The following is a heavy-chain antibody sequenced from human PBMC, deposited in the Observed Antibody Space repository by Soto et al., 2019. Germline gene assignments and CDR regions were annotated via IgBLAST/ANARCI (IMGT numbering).Heavy chain of an antibody. Sequence: PGGSLRLSCAASGFTFSSYAMSWVRQAPGKGLEWVSAISGSGGSTYYADSVKGRFTISRDNSKNTLYLQMHSLRAEDTAVYYCAKDLVGYYALWSGTQFDLRGPGTLVTGSS. CDR3: AKDLVGYYALWSGTQFDL. D-gene: IGHD3-3*01. CDR2: ISGSGGST. CDR1: GFTFSSYA. V-gene: IGHV3-23*01. J-gene: IGHJ5*02.